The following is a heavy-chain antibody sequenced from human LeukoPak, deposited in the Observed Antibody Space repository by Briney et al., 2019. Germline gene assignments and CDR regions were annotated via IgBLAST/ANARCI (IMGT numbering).Heavy chain of an antibody. D-gene: IGHD2-2*01. J-gene: IGHJ4*02. Sequence: PGGSQRLSCAASGFTFRSYAMNWVRQAPGKGLEWVSGISDSGDSAYYADSVKGRFTISRDSSKSTLYLQVNSLRAEDTAVYYCASQKLGSTSYSIDYWGQGTLVTVSS. CDR2: ISDSGDSA. CDR1: GFTFRSYA. V-gene: IGHV3-23*01. CDR3: ASQKLGSTSYSIDY.